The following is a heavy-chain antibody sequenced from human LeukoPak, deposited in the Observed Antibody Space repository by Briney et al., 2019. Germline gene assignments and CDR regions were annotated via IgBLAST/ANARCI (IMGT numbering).Heavy chain of an antibody. CDR2: ISRNSGSI. CDR1: GFTFDDYA. CDR3: AQAKGYHYYYGMDV. J-gene: IGHJ6*02. Sequence: QPGGSLRLSCAASGFTFDDYAMHWVRQAPGKGLEWVSGISRNSGSIGYADSVKGRFTISRDNAKNSLYLQMNSLRTEDTALYYCAQAKGYHYYYGMDVWGQGTTVTVSS. V-gene: IGHV3-9*01.